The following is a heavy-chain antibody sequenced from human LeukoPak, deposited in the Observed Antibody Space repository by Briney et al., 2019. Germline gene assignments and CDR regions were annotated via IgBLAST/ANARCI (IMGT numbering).Heavy chain of an antibody. J-gene: IGHJ4*02. D-gene: IGHD6-19*01. Sequence: PSETLSLTCSVSDDSITIYYWTWIRQPPGKGLEWIGSIYYSGTIFYNPSLKSRVTISIDTSKNHFSLKLSSVTVADTAVYYCARDDTGYSSGWSKDFDYWGQGTLVTVSS. CDR3: ARDDTGYSSGWSKDFDY. CDR2: IYYSGTI. V-gene: IGHV4-59*12. CDR1: DDSITIYY.